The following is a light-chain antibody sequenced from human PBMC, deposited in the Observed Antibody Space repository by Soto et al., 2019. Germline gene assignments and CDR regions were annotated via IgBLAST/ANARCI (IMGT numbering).Light chain of an antibody. CDR1: QDISNY. J-gene: IGKJ5*01. Sequence: DIQMPQSPSSLSASVGDRVTITCQASQDISNYLNWYQQKPGKAPKLLIYDASKLQTGVPSRFSGSGSGTDFTFTISSLQPEDIATYYCQQYDNLPRTFGQGTRLEI. CDR3: QQYDNLPRT. CDR2: DAS. V-gene: IGKV1-33*01.